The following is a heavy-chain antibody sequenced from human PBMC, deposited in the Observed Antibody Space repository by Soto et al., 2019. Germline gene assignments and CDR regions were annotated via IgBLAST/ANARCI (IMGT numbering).Heavy chain of an antibody. J-gene: IGHJ3*02. V-gene: IGHV3-9*01. D-gene: IGHD4-17*01. Sequence: PGGSLRLSCAASGCTFDDYAMHWVRQAPGKGLEWVSGISWNSGSIGYADSVKGRFTISRDNAKNSLYLQMNSLRAEDTALYYCAKTTVTGEDAFDIWGQGTMVTVS. CDR1: GCTFDDYA. CDR3: AKTTVTGEDAFDI. CDR2: ISWNSGSI.